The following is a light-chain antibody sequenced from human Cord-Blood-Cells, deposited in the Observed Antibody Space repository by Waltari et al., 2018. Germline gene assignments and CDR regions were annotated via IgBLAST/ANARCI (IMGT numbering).Light chain of an antibody. CDR2: DVS. CDR3: SSYTSSSTLAV. CDR1: SSDVGGYNY. J-gene: IGLJ2*01. Sequence: QSALTQPASVSGSPGPSITISCTRPSSDVGGYNYVSWYQQHPGKAPKLMIYDVSNRPSGVSNRFSGSKSGNTASLTISGLQAEDEADYYCSSYTSSSTLAVFGGGTKLTVL. V-gene: IGLV2-14*01.